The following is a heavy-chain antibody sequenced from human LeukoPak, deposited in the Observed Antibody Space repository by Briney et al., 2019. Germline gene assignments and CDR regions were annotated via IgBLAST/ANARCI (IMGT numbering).Heavy chain of an antibody. Sequence: SETLSLTCTVSGGSISSYYWSWIRQPPGKGLEWIGYIYYSGSTNYNPSLKSRVTISVDTSKNQFSLKLSSVTAADTAVYYCATLGGADSSGLGEDYWGQGTLVTVSS. J-gene: IGHJ4*02. CDR2: IYYSGST. D-gene: IGHD6-19*01. V-gene: IGHV4-59*01. CDR3: ATLGGADSSGLGEDY. CDR1: GGSISSYY.